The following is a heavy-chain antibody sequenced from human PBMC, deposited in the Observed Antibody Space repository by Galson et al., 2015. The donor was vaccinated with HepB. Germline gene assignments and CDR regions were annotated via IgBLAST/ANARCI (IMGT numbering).Heavy chain of an antibody. D-gene: IGHD3-9*01. V-gene: IGHV3-7*03. CDR1: GFTFSSYW. Sequence: SLRLSCAASGFTFSSYWMSWVRQAPGKGLEWVANIKEDGSEKYYVDSVKGRFTISRDNAKNSLYLQMNSLRAEDTAVYYCARMGHYYDILTGYYRDYHGMDVWGQGTTVTVSS. CDR2: IKEDGSEK. J-gene: IGHJ6*02. CDR3: ARMGHYYDILTGYYRDYHGMDV.